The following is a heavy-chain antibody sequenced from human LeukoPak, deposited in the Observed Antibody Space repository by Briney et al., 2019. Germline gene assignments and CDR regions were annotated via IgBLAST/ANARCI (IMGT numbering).Heavy chain of an antibody. CDR3: ARSKYGNWFDP. J-gene: IGHJ5*02. CDR1: GFTVSSNY. Sequence: GGSLRLSCAASGFTVSSNYMSWVRQAPGKGLEWVSIIYRGGNTYYADSVKGRFTISRENAENSLFLQMNSLRAGDTAMYYCARSKYGNWFDPWGQGTLVTVSS. CDR2: IYRGGNT. V-gene: IGHV3-53*01. D-gene: IGHD4-17*01.